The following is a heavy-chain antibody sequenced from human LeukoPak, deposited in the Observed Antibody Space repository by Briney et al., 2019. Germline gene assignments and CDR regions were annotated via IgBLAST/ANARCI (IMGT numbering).Heavy chain of an antibody. J-gene: IGHJ6*02. V-gene: IGHV3-21*03. Sequence: PGGSLRLSCAASGFTFSSYSMNWVRQAPGKGLEWVSSISSSSSYIYYADSVKGRFTISRDNAKSSPYLQMNSLKTEDAAVYYCTTNFDWVSESYGMDVWGQGTTVTVSS. D-gene: IGHD3-9*01. CDR2: ISSSSSYI. CDR3: TTNFDWVSESYGMDV. CDR1: GFTFSSYS.